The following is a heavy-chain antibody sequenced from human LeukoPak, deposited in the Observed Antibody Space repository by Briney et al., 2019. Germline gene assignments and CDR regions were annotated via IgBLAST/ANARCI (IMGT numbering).Heavy chain of an antibody. V-gene: IGHV4-59*08. D-gene: IGHD5-18*01. CDR2: IYYSGST. CDR1: GGSISSYY. CDR3: ASSRSGYSYGLIY. J-gene: IGHJ4*02. Sequence: SETLSLTCTVSGGSISSYYWSWIRQPPGKGLEWIGYIYYSGSTNYNPSLKSRVTISVDTSKNQFSLKLSSVTAADTAVYYCASSRSGYSYGLIYWGQGTLVTVSS.